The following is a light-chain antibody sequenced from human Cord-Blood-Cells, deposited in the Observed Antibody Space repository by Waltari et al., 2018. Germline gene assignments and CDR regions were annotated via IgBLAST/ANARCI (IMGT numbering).Light chain of an antibody. CDR1: QSVSSSY. V-gene: IGKV3-20*01. Sequence: EIVLTQSPGTLSLSPGERATLSCRASQSVSSSYLAWYQQKPGQAPRLLIYGASSSATGIPDRFSGSGSGTDFTLTISRLEPEDFAVYYCQQYGSSPPLTFGPGTKVDIK. J-gene: IGKJ3*01. CDR3: QQYGSSPPLT. CDR2: GAS.